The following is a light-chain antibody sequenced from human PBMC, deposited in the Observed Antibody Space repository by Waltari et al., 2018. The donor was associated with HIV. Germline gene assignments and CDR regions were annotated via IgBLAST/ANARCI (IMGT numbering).Light chain of an antibody. Sequence: QSVLTQPPSVSGAPGQRVTISCTGNSSNTGAGPDVHWYQQLPGKAPKLLISDNTNRPSGVPDRVSGSKSGTSASLAITGLRAEDEADYYCQSYPASLTVSLIFGGGTRLTVL. CDR1: SSNTGAGPD. V-gene: IGLV1-40*01. CDR3: QSYPASLTVSLI. J-gene: IGLJ2*01. CDR2: DNT.